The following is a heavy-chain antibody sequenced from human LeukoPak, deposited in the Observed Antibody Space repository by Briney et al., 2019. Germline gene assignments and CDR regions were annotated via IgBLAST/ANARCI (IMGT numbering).Heavy chain of an antibody. V-gene: IGHV4-34*01. Sequence: SSETLSLTCAVYGGSFSGYYWSWIRQPPGKGLEWIGEINHSGSTNYNSSLKSRVTISVDTSKNQFSLKLSSVTAADTAVYYCARQHYSGYDYSLFYWGQGTLVTVSS. CDR1: GGSFSGYY. J-gene: IGHJ4*02. CDR2: INHSGST. CDR3: ARQHYSGYDYSLFY. D-gene: IGHD5-12*01.